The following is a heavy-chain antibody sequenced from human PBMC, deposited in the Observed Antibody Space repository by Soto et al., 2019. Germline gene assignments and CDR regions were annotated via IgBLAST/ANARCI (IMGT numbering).Heavy chain of an antibody. CDR2: IFHSGGT. V-gene: IGHV4-4*02. Sequence: SETLSLTCVVSGGSISSNHWWNWVRQPPGKGLEWIGEIFHSGGTNYNPSLKSRVTISVDKSRNQFSLKLTSVTAADTAVYYCTRGLDYWGQGTLVTVSS. J-gene: IGHJ4*02. CDR3: TRGLDY. CDR1: GGSISSNHW.